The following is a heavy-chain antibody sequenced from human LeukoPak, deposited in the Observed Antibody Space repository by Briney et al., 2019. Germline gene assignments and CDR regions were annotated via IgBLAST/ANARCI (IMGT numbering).Heavy chain of an antibody. V-gene: IGHV1-2*02. CDR1: GYTFTSYG. CDR2: INPNSGAT. CDR3: ARPVIGANLGCYDP. Sequence: ASVKVSCKASGYTFTSYGISWVRQAPGQGLEWMGWINPNSGATTYAPKFQGRVAMTRDTSISTAYMELSSLTSDDTAIYYCARPVIGANLGCYDPWGQGTLVTVSS. D-gene: IGHD4/OR15-4a*01. J-gene: IGHJ5*02.